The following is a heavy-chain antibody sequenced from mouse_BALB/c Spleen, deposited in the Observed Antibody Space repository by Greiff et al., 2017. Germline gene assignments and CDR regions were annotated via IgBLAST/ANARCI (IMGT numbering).Heavy chain of an antibody. J-gene: IGHJ3*01. Sequence: EVQVVESGGGLVQPGGSRKLSSAASGFTFSSFGMHWVRQAPEKGLEWVAYISSGSSTIYYADTVKGRFTISRDNPKNTLFLQMTSLRSEDTAMYYCARDGNYLAWFAYWGQGTLVTVSA. CDR1: GFTFSSFG. CDR2: ISSGSSTI. CDR3: ARDGNYLAWFAY. V-gene: IGHV5-17*02. D-gene: IGHD2-1*01.